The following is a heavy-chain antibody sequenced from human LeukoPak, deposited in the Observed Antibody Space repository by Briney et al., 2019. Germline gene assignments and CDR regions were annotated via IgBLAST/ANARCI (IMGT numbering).Heavy chain of an antibody. J-gene: IGHJ3*02. CDR2: ISSSSSYI. CDR1: GFTFSSYS. CDR3: ARDGYCGGDCYGAFDI. D-gene: IGHD2-21*01. Sequence: PGGSLRLSCAASGFTFSSYSMNWVRQAPGKGLEWVSSISSSSSYIYYADSVKGRFTISRDNAKNSLYLQMNSLRAEDTAVYYCARDGYCGGDCYGAFDIWGQGTMVTVSS. V-gene: IGHV3-21*01.